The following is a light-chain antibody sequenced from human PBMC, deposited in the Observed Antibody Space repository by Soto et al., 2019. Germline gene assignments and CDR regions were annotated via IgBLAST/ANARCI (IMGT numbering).Light chain of an antibody. V-gene: IGKV3-20*01. CDR1: QSVSSSS. Sequence: EIVLTQSPGTLSLSPGERATLSCRASQSVSSSSLAGYQQKPGQAPRLLIYGASSMATGNLDRFSGSGSGTDFTLSISRLEPEDFAVYYCKQYGSSPPMYTLGQGTKLEIK. CDR2: GAS. J-gene: IGKJ2*01. CDR3: KQYGSSPPMYT.